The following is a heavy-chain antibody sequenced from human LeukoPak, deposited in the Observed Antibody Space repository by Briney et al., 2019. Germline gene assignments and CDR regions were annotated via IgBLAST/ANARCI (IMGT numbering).Heavy chain of an antibody. J-gene: IGHJ5*02. CDR3: ARPKSEDNWFDP. V-gene: IGHV4-39*07. CDR1: GGSISGSNYY. CDR2: IYYSGST. Sequence: SETLSLTCTVSGGSISGSNYYWGWNRQPPGKGLEWIGTIYYSGSTYYNPSLKSRVTISVDTSKNQFSLKLSSVTAADTAVYYCARPKSEDNWFDPWGQGTLVTVSS.